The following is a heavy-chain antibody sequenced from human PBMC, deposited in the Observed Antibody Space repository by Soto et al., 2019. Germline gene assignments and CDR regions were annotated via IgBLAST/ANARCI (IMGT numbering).Heavy chain of an antibody. D-gene: IGHD3-22*01. CDR2: IGTAGDT. V-gene: IGHV3-13*01. J-gene: IGHJ3*02. Sequence: EVQLVESGGGLVQHGGSLRLSCAASGFTFSSYDMHWVRQATGKGLEWVSAIGTAGDTYYPGSVKGRFTISRENAKNSLYLQMNSLRAGDTAVYYCARAQGTRRDSSGYSNDAFDIWGQGTMVTVSS. CDR1: GFTFSSYD. CDR3: ARAQGTRRDSSGYSNDAFDI.